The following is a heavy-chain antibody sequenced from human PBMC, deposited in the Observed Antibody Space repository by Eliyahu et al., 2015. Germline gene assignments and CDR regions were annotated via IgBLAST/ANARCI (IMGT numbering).Heavy chain of an antibody. J-gene: IGHJ4*02. CDR2: ISGSGGST. CDR3: AKSRKLIGYSYL. Sequence: EVQLLESGGGLVQPGGSLRLSCAASGFXFSSYXXXWVRQAPGXGLEWVSAISGSGGSTYYAXSVKGRFTISRDNSKNTLYLQMNSLRAEDTAVYYCAKSRKLIGYSYLWGQGTLVTVSS. CDR1: GFXFSSYX. V-gene: IGHV3-23*01. D-gene: IGHD5-18*01.